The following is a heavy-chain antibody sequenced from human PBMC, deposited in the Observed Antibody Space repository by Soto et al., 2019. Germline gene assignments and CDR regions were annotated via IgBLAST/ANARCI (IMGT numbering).Heavy chain of an antibody. V-gene: IGHV1-69*02. CDR2: IIPILGIA. Sequence: QVQLVQSGAEVKKPGSSVKVSCKASGGTFSSYTISWVRQAPGQGLEWMGRIIPILGIANYAQKFQGRVTITADKSTSTAYRELSSLRSENTAVYYCARFRGSYGLDVWGQGTTVTVS. CDR1: GGTFSSYT. J-gene: IGHJ6*02. D-gene: IGHD3-10*01. CDR3: ARFRGSYGLDV.